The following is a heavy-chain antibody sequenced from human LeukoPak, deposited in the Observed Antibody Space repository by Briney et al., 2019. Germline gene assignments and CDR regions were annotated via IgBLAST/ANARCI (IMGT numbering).Heavy chain of an antibody. V-gene: IGHV1-69*05. J-gene: IGHJ3*02. CDR2: ITPIFGTA. D-gene: IGHD6-13*01. Sequence: SVKVSCKASGGTFISYAISWVRQAPGQGLEWMGRITPIFGTANYAQKFQGRVTITTDESTSTAYMELSSLRSEDTAVYYCARDSKTRSSSWPDDAFDIWGQGTMVTVSS. CDR3: ARDSKTRSSSWPDDAFDI. CDR1: GGTFISYA.